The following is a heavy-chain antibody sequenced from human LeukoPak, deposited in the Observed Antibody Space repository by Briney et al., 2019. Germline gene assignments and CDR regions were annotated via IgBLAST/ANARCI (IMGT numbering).Heavy chain of an antibody. CDR1: GFTFSSYA. V-gene: IGHV3-30-3*01. J-gene: IGHJ4*02. CDR2: ISYDGSNK. CDR3: AKDSPHDYVWANYKLGWFFDY. Sequence: PGRSLRLSCAASGFTFSSYAMHWVRQAPGKGLEWVAVISYDGSNKYYADSVKGRFTISRDNSKNTLYLQMNSLRAEDTAVYYCAKDSPHDYVWANYKLGWFFDYWGQGTLVTVSS. D-gene: IGHD3-16*01.